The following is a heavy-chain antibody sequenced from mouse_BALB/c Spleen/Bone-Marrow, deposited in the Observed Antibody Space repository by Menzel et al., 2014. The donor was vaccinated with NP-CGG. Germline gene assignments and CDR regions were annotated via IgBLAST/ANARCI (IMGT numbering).Heavy chain of an antibody. D-gene: IGHD2-10*02. J-gene: IGHJ4*01. CDR2: IYPSDSYT. CDR3: TRQYGNYYAMDY. Sequence: QVQLQQPGAELVRPGASVKVSCKASGYTFTNYWINWVKQRPGQGLEWIGNIYPSDSYTNYNQNFKDKATLTVDKSSSTAYMQLSSPTSEDSAVYYCTRQYGNYYAMDYWGQGTSVTVSS. CDR1: GYTFTNYW. V-gene: IGHV1-69*02.